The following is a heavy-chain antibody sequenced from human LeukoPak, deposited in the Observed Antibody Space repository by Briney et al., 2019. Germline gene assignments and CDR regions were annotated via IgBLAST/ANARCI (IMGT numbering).Heavy chain of an antibody. Sequence: SETLSLTCTVYGGSFSGYYWSWIRQPPGKGLEWIGEINHSGTTNYNPSLKSRVTISVDTSKNKFSLKVTSVTAADTAVYYCARDGYLAVDYWGQGTLVTVSS. J-gene: IGHJ4*02. CDR2: INHSGTT. CDR3: ARDGYLAVDY. D-gene: IGHD2-2*03. CDR1: GGSFSGYY. V-gene: IGHV4-34*01.